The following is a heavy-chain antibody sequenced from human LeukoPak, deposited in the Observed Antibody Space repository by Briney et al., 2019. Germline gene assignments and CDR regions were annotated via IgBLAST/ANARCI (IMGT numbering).Heavy chain of an antibody. J-gene: IGHJ4*02. V-gene: IGHV1-69*04. CDR1: GGTFSSYA. CDR2: IIPILGIA. CDR3: ARAKVPTVTDY. Sequence: SVKVSCKASGGTFSSYAISWVRQAPGQGLEWMGRIIPILGIANYAQKFQGRVTITADKSTSTAYMELSSLRSDDTAVYYCARAKVPTVTDYWGQGTLVTVSS. D-gene: IGHD4-17*01.